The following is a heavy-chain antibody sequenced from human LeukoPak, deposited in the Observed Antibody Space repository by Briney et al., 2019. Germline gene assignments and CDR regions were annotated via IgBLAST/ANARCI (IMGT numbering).Heavy chain of an antibody. CDR3: AILDYGGPRAADY. J-gene: IGHJ4*02. CDR1: GGSVSSDSYY. D-gene: IGHD4/OR15-4a*01. V-gene: IGHV4-61*01. Sequence: SETLSLTCTVSGGSVSSDSYYWSWIRQPPGKGLEWIGYVYYTGTTNYNPSLKSRVTMSVDTSKNQLSLKLNSVTAADTAVYYCAILDYGGPRAADYWGQGTLVTVSS. CDR2: VYYTGTT.